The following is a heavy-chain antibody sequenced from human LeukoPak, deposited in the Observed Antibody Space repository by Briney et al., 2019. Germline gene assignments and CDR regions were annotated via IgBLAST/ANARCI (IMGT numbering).Heavy chain of an antibody. CDR1: GGSISSYY. CDR2: IYYSGST. J-gene: IGHJ3*02. CDR3: ASHTVARDAFDI. D-gene: IGHD4-17*01. Sequence: SETLSLTCTVSGGSISSYYWGWIRQPPGKGLEWIGYIYYSGSTNYNPSLKSRVTISVDTSKNQFSLKLSSVTAADTAVYYCASHTVARDAFDIWGQGTMVTVSS. V-gene: IGHV4-59*08.